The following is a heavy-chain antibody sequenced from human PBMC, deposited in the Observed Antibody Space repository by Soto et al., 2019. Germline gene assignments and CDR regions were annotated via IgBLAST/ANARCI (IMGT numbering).Heavy chain of an antibody. D-gene: IGHD5-12*01. J-gene: IGHJ4*02. CDR3: AKASVDVVATGRGYFDS. V-gene: IGHV3-23*01. CDR1: GFTFTYHA. Sequence: EVQLLQSGGGVVQPGGSLRLSCAASGFTFTYHAMSWVRQAPGKGLEWVSGLTGRGGNTFYADSVKGRFTISRDNTKNLLYLKMNNLSAEDTALYFCAKASVDVVATGRGYFDSWGQGTLVTVSP. CDR2: LTGRGGNT.